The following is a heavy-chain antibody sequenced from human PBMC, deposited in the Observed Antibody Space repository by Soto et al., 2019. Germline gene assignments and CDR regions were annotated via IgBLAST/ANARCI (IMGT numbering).Heavy chain of an antibody. CDR1: GYTFTGYY. Sequence: ASVKVSCKASGYTFTGYYMHWVRQAPGQGLEWMGWINPNSGGTNYAQKFQGRVTMTRDTSISTAYMELSRLRSDDTAVYYCASCSSWAVCYYGMDVWGQGSTVIVSS. D-gene: IGHD6-13*01. CDR2: INPNSGGT. J-gene: IGHJ6*02. V-gene: IGHV1-2*02. CDR3: ASCSSWAVCYYGMDV.